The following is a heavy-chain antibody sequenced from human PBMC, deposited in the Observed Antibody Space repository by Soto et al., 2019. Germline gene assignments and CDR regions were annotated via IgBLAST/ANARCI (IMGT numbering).Heavy chain of an antibody. D-gene: IGHD3-9*01. CDR2: IYSGGST. CDR1: GFTVSSSY. V-gene: IGHV3-66*01. J-gene: IGHJ4*02. CDR3: GSSPKSSILTAYYYFDY. Sequence: GGSLRLSCAASGFTVSSSYMSWVRQAPGKGLEWVSVIYSGGSTYYADSVKGRFTISRDNSKNTLYLQMNSPRAEDTAVYYCGSSPKSSILTAYYYFDYWGQGTLVTVSS.